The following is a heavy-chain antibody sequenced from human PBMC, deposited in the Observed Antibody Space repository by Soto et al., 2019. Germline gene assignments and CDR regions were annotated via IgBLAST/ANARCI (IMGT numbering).Heavy chain of an antibody. J-gene: IGHJ6*02. D-gene: IGHD5-12*01. V-gene: IGHV1-18*01. Sequence: QVQLVQSGGAVKKPGASVPLSCTASGYTFTSYGISWVRQAPGQGLEWMGWISAYNGKTNYAQNVQGRVTMTPDTPTRTAYMDLRSLRSDDTAVYYCARGGDVNYYHGMDVWGQGTTVTVSS. CDR3: ARGGDVNYYHGMDV. CDR2: ISAYNGKT. CDR1: GYTFTSYG.